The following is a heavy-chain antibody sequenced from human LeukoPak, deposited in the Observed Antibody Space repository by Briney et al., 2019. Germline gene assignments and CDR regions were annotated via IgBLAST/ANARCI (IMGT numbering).Heavy chain of an antibody. CDR2: FDPEDGET. CDR3: AYTYYYDSSGYRSFDY. D-gene: IGHD3-22*01. V-gene: IGHV1-24*01. Sequence: GASVKVSCKVSGYTLTELSMHWVRQAPGKGLEWMGGFDPEDGETIYAQKFQGRVTMTEDTSTDTAYMELSSLRSEDTAVYYCAYTYYYDSSGYRSFDYWGQGTLVTVSS. CDR1: GYTLTELS. J-gene: IGHJ4*02.